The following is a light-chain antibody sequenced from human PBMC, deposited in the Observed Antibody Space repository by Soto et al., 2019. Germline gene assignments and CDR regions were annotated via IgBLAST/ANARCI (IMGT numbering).Light chain of an antibody. J-gene: IGLJ1*01. Sequence: QSVLTQPPSASSTPGQTVTISCSGTSSDVGAYNYVSWYQQHPGKAPKLMIYDVSKRPSGVPDRFSGSKSGNTASLTISGLQADDEADYYCCSYAGSYTLIFGTGTKVTVL. V-gene: IGLV2-11*01. CDR2: DVS. CDR1: SSDVGAYNY. CDR3: CSYAGSYTLI.